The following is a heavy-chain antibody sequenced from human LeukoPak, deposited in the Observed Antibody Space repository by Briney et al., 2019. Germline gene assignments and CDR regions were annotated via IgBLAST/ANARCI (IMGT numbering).Heavy chain of an antibody. Sequence: GGSLRLSCAASGFTFSDYYMSWIRQAPGKGLEWVSYISSSGSTIYYADSVKGRFTISRDNAKNSLYLQMNSLRAEDTAVYYCARDPLGYCSSTSCHGGPFDYWSQGTLVTVSS. CDR1: GFTFSDYY. CDR3: ARDPLGYCSSTSCHGGPFDY. V-gene: IGHV3-11*04. CDR2: ISSSGSTI. D-gene: IGHD2-2*01. J-gene: IGHJ4*02.